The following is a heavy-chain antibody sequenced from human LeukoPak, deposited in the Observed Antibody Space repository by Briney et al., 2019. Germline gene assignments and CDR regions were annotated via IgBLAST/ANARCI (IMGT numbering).Heavy chain of an antibody. D-gene: IGHD2-15*01. V-gene: IGHV4-34*01. CDR1: GGSFSGYY. CDR3: ARRKVVGYYYYYYMDV. Sequence: SETLSLTCAVYGGSFSGYYWSWIRQPPGKGLEWIGEINHSGSTNYNPSLKSRVTISVDTSKNQFSLKLSSVTAADTAVYYCARRKVVGYYYYYYMDVWGKGTTATVSS. CDR2: INHSGST. J-gene: IGHJ6*03.